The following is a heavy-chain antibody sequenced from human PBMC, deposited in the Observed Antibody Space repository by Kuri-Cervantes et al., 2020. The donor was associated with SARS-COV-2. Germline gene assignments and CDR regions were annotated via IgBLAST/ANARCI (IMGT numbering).Heavy chain of an antibody. Sequence: GPLRLSCAVSGYSISSGYYWGWIRQPPGKGLEWIGSIYHSGSTYYNPSLKSRVTISVDTSKNQFSLKLSSVTAADTAVYYCARITSRRGIDYWGQGTLVTVSS. J-gene: IGHJ4*02. CDR1: GYSISSGYY. D-gene: IGHD3-16*01. V-gene: IGHV4-38-2*01. CDR3: ARITSRRGIDY. CDR2: IYHSGST.